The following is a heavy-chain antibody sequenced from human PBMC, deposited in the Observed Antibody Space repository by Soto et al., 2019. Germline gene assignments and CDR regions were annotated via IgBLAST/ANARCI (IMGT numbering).Heavy chain of an antibody. J-gene: IGHJ6*02. V-gene: IGHV3-33*01. D-gene: IGHD4-4*01. CDR1: GFTFSSYG. CDR2: IWYDGSNK. Sequence: HPGGSLRLSCAASGFTFSSYGMRWVRQAPGKGLEWVAVIWYDGSNKYYADSVKGRFTISRDNSKNTLYLQMNSLRAEDTAVYYCARDSTVTRHYGMDVWGQGTTVTV. CDR3: ARDSTVTRHYGMDV.